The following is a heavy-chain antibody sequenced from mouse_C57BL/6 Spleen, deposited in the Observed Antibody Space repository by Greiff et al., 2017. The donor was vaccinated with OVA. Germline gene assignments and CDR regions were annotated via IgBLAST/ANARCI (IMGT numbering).Heavy chain of an antibody. V-gene: IGHV1-55*01. J-gene: IGHJ1*03. CDR1: GYTFTSYW. CDR3: AGGYYEWYFDV. Sequence: QVQLQQPGAELVKPGASVKMSCKASGYTFTSYWITWVKQRPGQGLEWIGDIYPGSGSTTYNEKFKSKATLTVDTSSSTAYMQLRSLTAEDSAVYYCAGGYYEWYFDVWGTGTTVTVSS. CDR2: IYPGSGST. D-gene: IGHD1-1*01.